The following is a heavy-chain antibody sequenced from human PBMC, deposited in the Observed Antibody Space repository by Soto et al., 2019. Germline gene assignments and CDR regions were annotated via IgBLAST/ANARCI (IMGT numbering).Heavy chain of an antibody. CDR1: GGSISSYY. CDR3: ARQPLENCSSTSCYPLDY. CDR2: IYYSGST. D-gene: IGHD2-2*01. Sequence: SETLSLTCTVSGGSISSYYWSWIRQPPGKGLEWIGYIYYSGSTNYNPSLKSRVTISVDTSKNQFSLKLSSVTAADTAVYYCARQPLENCSSTSCYPLDYWGQGTLVTVSS. J-gene: IGHJ4*02. V-gene: IGHV4-59*01.